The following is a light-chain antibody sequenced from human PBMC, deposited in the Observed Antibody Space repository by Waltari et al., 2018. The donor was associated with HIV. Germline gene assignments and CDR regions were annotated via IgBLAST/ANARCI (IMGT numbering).Light chain of an antibody. CDR2: DVS. Sequence: QSALTQTRSVSGSPGQSVTISCTGTSSDVGNYNYVSWYQQNPGKAPKLMIYDVSKRPSGVPDRFSGSKSGNTASLTISGLQAEDEADYYCCSYAGSYTWVFGGGTKLTVL. J-gene: IGLJ3*02. CDR1: SSDVGNYNY. V-gene: IGLV2-11*01. CDR3: CSYAGSYTWV.